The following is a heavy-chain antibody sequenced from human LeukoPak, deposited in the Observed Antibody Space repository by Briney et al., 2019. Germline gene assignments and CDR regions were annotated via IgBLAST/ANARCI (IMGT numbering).Heavy chain of an antibody. J-gene: IGHJ5*01. Sequence: SETLSLTCAVYGGSFSGYYWSWIRQPPGKGLEWIGEINHSGSTNYNPSLKSRLTISVDTSKNQCSLKLSSVTAADTAVYYCARGSGFYTGNRRIDSWGQRNPGSVSS. D-gene: IGHD3-10*01. CDR2: INHSGST. CDR3: ARGSGFYTGNRRIDS. V-gene: IGHV4-34*01. CDR1: GGSFSGYY.